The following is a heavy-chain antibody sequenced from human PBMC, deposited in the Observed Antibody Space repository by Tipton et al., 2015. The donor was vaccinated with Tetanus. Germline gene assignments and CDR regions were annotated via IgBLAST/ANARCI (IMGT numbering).Heavy chain of an antibody. CDR3: ARFRYNNWYDP. CDR2: INHSGST. J-gene: IGHJ5*02. Sequence: TLSLTCAVYGGSFSGYYWSWIRQPPGKGLEWIGEINHSGSTNYNPSLKSRVAISVDTSKNQFSLKLSSVTAADTAVYYCARFRYNNWYDPWAREPWSPSPQ. D-gene: IGHD5-18*01. V-gene: IGHV4-34*01. CDR1: GGSFSGYY.